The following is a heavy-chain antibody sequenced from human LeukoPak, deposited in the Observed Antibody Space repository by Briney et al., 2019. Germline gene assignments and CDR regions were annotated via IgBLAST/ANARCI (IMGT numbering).Heavy chain of an antibody. CDR3: ARPRGYYGSGSYLY. CDR1: GGSFSGYY. V-gene: IGHV4-34*01. J-gene: IGHJ4*02. D-gene: IGHD3-10*01. CDR2: INHSGST. Sequence: SETLSLTCAVYGGSFSGYYWSWIRQPPGKGLEWIGEINHSGSTNYNPSLKSRVTISVDTSKNQFSLKLSSVTAADTAVYYCARPRGYYGSGSYLYWGQGTLVTVFS.